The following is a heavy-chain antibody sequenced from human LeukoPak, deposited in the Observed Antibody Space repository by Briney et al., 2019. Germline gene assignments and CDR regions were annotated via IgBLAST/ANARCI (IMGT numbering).Heavy chain of an antibody. CDR2: ISPDERST. J-gene: IGHJ6*03. CDR1: GSTFSTYW. CDR3: ARIEGSSTLYYYYYMDV. V-gene: IGHV3-74*01. Sequence: GGSLRLSCAASGSTFSTYWMHWVRQAPGKGLVWVSRISPDERSTSYADAVKGRFTISRDNAKNTLYLQMNSLRAEDTAVYYCARIEGSSTLYYYYYMDVWGKGTTVTVSS. D-gene: IGHD2-2*01.